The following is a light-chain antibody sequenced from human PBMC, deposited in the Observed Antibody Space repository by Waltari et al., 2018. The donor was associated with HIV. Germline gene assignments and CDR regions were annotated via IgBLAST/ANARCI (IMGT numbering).Light chain of an antibody. CDR1: SSDVGSYNL. V-gene: IGLV2-23*01. CDR3: CSYAGSSIFYV. J-gene: IGLJ1*01. CDR2: EGS. Sequence: QSALTQPASVSGSPGQSITISCTGTSSDVGSYNLVSWYQQHPGKAPKLMIYEGSKRPSVFSNRFSGSKSGNTASLTISGLQAEDEADYYCCSYAGSSIFYVFGPGTKVTVL.